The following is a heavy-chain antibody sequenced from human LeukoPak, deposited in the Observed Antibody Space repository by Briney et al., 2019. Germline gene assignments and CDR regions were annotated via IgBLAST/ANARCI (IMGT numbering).Heavy chain of an antibody. CDR2: IQFDGSKK. Sequence: GGSLRLSCAASGFTFNRYGFHWVRQAPGKGLEWVAFIQFDGSKKYYADSVKGRFTISRDNAKNSLYLQMNSLRAEDTAVYYCAELGITMIGGVWGKGTTVTISS. CDR3: AELGITMIGGV. J-gene: IGHJ6*04. D-gene: IGHD3-10*02. V-gene: IGHV3-30*02. CDR1: GFTFNRYG.